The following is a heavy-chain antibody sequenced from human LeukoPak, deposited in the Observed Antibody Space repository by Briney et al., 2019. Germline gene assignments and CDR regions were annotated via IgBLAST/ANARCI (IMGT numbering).Heavy chain of an antibody. CDR3: AHRLYRGSYYKVWYFDY. D-gene: IGHD1-26*01. V-gene: IGHV2-5*02. CDR1: GFSLSTSGVG. J-gene: IGHJ4*02. CDR2: IYWDDDK. Sequence: SGPTLVKPTQTLTLTCTFSGFSLSTSGVGVGWIRQPPGKALEWLALIYWDDDKRYSPSLKSRLTITKDTSKNQVVLTMTNMDPVDTATYYCAHRLYRGSYYKVWYFDYWGQGTLVTVSS.